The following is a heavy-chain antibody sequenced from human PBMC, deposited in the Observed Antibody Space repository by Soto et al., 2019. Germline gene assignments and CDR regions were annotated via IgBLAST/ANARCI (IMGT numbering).Heavy chain of an antibody. CDR2: ISDTGGST. CDR3: ARSYGDGYYFDY. Sequence: LRLSCAASGFTFSSYAMSWVRQAPGKGLERVSAISDTGGSTYYADSVKGRFTISRDNSKNTLYLQMNSLRAEDTAVYYCARSYGDGYYFDYWGQGTLVTVSS. J-gene: IGHJ4*02. D-gene: IGHD4-17*01. V-gene: IGHV3-23*01. CDR1: GFTFSSYA.